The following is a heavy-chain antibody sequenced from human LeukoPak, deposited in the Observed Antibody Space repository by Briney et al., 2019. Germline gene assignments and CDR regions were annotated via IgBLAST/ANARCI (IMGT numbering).Heavy chain of an antibody. J-gene: IGHJ4*02. D-gene: IGHD3-10*01. CDR3: ARKGITMVQGVDY. V-gene: IGHV3-21*01. CDR2: ISSSSSYI. Sequence: GGSLRLSCAATGFTFSSYSVNWVRQAPGKGLEWVSSISSSSSYIYYADSVKGRFTISRDNAKNSLYLQMNSLRAEDTAVYYCARKGITMVQGVDYWGQGTLVTVSS. CDR1: GFTFSSYS.